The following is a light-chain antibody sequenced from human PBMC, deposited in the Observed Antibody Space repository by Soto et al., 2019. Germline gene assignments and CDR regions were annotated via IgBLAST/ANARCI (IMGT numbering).Light chain of an antibody. CDR3: MQSTQLPPT. V-gene: IGKV2D-29*02. CDR2: EVS. CDR1: QSLLHITGETF. Sequence: DVVMTQTPLSLSVAPGQPASISCRSSQSLLHITGETFLFWYLQKPGQSPQLLIYEVSTRVSGVTDRFSGSGSGTDFTLEISRVETDDVGIYYCMQSTQLPPTFGQGTRLEIK. J-gene: IGKJ5*01.